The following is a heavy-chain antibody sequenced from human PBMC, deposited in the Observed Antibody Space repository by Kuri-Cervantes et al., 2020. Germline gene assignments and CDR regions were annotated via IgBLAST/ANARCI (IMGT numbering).Heavy chain of an antibody. Sequence: GESLKILFSASGVTFSKYTMNWIRQAPGKGLEWVSSTSSTRKFIYYADSVKGRFTISRDNARDSLSQEMNRPRAEESGVYYCARSEGSFTDAFDVWGLGARVTVSS. CDR1: GVTFSKYT. D-gene: IGHD3-16*01. J-gene: IGHJ3*01. CDR3: ARSEGSFTDAFDV. V-gene: IGHV3-21*01. CDR2: TSSTRKFI.